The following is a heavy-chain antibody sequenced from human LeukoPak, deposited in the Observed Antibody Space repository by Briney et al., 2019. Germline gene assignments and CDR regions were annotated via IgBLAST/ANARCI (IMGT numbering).Heavy chain of an antibody. CDR2: INPNSGGT. Sequence: ASVKVSCKASGYTFTGYYMHWVRQAPGQGLEWMGWINPNSGGTNYAQKFQGRVTMTRDTSISTAYVELSRLRSDDTAVYYCARDQAVAGRLFDYWGQGTLVTVSS. D-gene: IGHD6-19*01. J-gene: IGHJ4*02. CDR1: GYTFTGYY. CDR3: ARDQAVAGRLFDY. V-gene: IGHV1-2*02.